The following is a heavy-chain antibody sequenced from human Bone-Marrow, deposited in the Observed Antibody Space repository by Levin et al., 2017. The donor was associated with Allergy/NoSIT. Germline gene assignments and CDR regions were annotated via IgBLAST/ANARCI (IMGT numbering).Heavy chain of an antibody. V-gene: IGHV3-21*01. J-gene: IGHJ6*02. CDR1: GFTFNRHS. CDR3: AARITAGGGMDV. D-gene: IGHD6-13*01. CDR2: ITSNSTYI. Sequence: PGESLKISCAASGFTFNRHSMNWVRQAPGKGLEWVASITSNSTYIHHADSVKGRFTISRDNAKNSLFLQMNSLRAEDTAVYYCAARITAGGGMDVWGQGTTVTVSS.